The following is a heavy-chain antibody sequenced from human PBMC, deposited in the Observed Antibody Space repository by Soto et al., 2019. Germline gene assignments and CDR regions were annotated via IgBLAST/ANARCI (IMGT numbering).Heavy chain of an antibody. Sequence: PGGSLRLSCAASGFTFSDYYMSWIRQAPGKGLEWVSYISSSGSTIYYADSVKGRFTISRDNAKNSLYLQMNSLRAEDTAVYYCARGFRQQLVHPTWARKEYYFDYWGQGTLVTVSS. V-gene: IGHV3-11*01. CDR3: ARGFRQQLVHPTWARKEYYFDY. D-gene: IGHD6-13*01. CDR2: ISSSGSTI. J-gene: IGHJ4*02. CDR1: GFTFSDYY.